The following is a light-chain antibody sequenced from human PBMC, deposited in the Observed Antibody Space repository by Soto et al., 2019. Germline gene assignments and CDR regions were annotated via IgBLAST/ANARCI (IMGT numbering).Light chain of an antibody. CDR1: QSVSSSY. CDR3: QQYGTSPFT. Sequence: EIVLTQSPGILSLSPGERATLSCRASQSVSSSYLAWYQQKPGQAPRLLIYHASSRATGIPDRFSGSGSGTDFTLTISRLEPEDFAVYYCQQYGTSPFTFGPGTKVDIK. CDR2: HAS. V-gene: IGKV3-20*01. J-gene: IGKJ3*01.